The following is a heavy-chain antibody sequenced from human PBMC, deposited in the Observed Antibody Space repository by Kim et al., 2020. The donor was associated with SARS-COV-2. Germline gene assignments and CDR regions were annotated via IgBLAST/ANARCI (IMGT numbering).Heavy chain of an antibody. J-gene: IGHJ4*02. CDR1: GDSISSYY. Sequence: SETLSLTCTVSGDSISSYYWNWIRQPPSKGLEWIGHIYYSGNTNYNPSLKNRLVISLDTSKNLFSLKLTSVTAANTALYYCSRNSGYPDYYFHYLGQGAL. V-gene: IGHV4-59*01. CDR3: SRNSGYPDYYFHY. CDR2: IYYSGNT. D-gene: IGHD5-12*01.